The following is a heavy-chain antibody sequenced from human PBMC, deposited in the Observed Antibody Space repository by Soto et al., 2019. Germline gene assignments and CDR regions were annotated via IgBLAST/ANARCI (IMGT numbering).Heavy chain of an antibody. J-gene: IGHJ6*02. Sequence: SPTLSLPCAISGYSVSSNSAAWNLIRQSPSRGLEWLGRTYYRSKWYNDYAVSVKSRITINPDTSKNQFSLQLNSVTPEDTAVYYCARDRAYSSTWPTRDYYYGMDVWGQGTTVTVSS. CDR2: TYYRSKWYN. CDR1: GYSVSSNSAA. CDR3: ARDRAYSSTWPTRDYYYGMDV. V-gene: IGHV6-1*01. D-gene: IGHD6-13*01.